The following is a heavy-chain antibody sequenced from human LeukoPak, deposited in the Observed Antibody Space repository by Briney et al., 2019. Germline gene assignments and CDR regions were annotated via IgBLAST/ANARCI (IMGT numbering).Heavy chain of an antibody. CDR1: GYTFSSYG. V-gene: IGHV3-33*01. J-gene: IGHJ4*02. D-gene: IGHD6-19*01. CDR3: ARDDVAVTGALDF. CDR2: IWYDGSTK. Sequence: GRSLRLSCAASGYTFSSYGMHWVRQAPGKGLEWVTDIWYDGSTKYYADSVKGRFTISRDNSKNTLYLQMNSLRAEDTAVYYCARDDVAVTGALDFWGQGTLVTVSS.